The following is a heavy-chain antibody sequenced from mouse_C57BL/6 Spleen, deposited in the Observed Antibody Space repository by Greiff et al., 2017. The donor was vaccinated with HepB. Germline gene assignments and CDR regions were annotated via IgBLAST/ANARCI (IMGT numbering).Heavy chain of an antibody. CDR3: TRRRRVSFGY. V-gene: IGHV1-15*01. Sequence: VHLVESGAELVRPGASVTLSCKASGYTFTDYEMHWVKQTPVHGLEWIGAIDPETGGTAYNQKFKSKAILTADKSSSTAYMELRSLTSEDSAVYYCTRRRRVSFGYWGQGTTLTVSS. J-gene: IGHJ2*01. CDR2: IDPETGGT. CDR1: GYTFTDYE.